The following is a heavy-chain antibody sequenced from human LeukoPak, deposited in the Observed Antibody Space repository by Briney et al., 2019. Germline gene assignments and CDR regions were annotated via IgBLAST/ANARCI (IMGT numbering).Heavy chain of an antibody. D-gene: IGHD4-23*01. J-gene: IGHJ4*02. Sequence: GGSLRLSCAASGFTFSSYAMSWVRQAPGKGLEWVSAISGSGGSTYYADSVKGRFTISRDNSKNTLYLQMNSLRAEDTAVYYCVKALRWELLYYFDYWGQGTLVTVSS. CDR1: GFTFSSYA. CDR2: ISGSGGST. V-gene: IGHV3-23*01. CDR3: VKALRWELLYYFDY.